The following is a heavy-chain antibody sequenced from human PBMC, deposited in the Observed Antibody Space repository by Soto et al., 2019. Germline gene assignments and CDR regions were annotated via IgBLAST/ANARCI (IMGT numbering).Heavy chain of an antibody. CDR2: ISSSSSYT. CDR1: GFTFSDYY. V-gene: IGHV3-11*05. J-gene: IGHJ4*02. CDR3: ARDHHRYSGYDYVDY. D-gene: IGHD5-12*01. Sequence: QVQLVESGGGLVKPGGSLRLSCVASGFTFSDYYMSWIRQAPGKGLEWVSYISSSSSYTNYADSVKGRFTIPRDNAKNSLYLQMNSLRAEDTAVYYCARDHHRYSGYDYVDYWGQGTLVTVSS.